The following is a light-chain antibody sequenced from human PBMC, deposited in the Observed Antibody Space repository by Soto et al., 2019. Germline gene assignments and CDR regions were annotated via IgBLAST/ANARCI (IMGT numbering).Light chain of an antibody. J-gene: IGKJ1*01. CDR3: QQYNGYTWT. V-gene: IGKV1-5*03. CDR1: QSFSTY. Sequence: DIQMTQSPSTLSAFVGDRVTITCRASQSFSTYLAWYQQKPGKAPKLLIYKASSLQSGVPSRFSGSGSGTEYTLTISSLQPDDFATSYCQQYNGYTWTLGLGTKVDLK. CDR2: KAS.